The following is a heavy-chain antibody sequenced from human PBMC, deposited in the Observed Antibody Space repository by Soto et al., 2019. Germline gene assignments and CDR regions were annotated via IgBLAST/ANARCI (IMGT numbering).Heavy chain of an antibody. J-gene: IGHJ5*02. CDR3: ARWGLSYCSSTSCRA. D-gene: IGHD2-2*01. CDR1: GGSFSGYY. CDR2: INHSGST. V-gene: IGHV4-34*01. Sequence: SETLSLTCAVYGGSFSGYYWSWIRQPPGKGLEWIGEINHSGSTNYNPSLKSRVTISVDTSKNQFSLKLSSVTAADTAVYYCARWGLSYCSSTSCRAWGQGTRVTVSS.